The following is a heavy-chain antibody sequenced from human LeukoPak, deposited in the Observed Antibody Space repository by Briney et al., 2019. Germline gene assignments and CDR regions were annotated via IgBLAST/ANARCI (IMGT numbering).Heavy chain of an antibody. V-gene: IGHV3-66*01. CDR2: IYSGGST. CDR1: GFTASSNY. CDR3: ARDNSGYEAPYYYGMDV. D-gene: IGHD5-12*01. Sequence: GGSLRLSCAASGFTASSNYMSWVRQAPGKGLEWVSVIYSGGSTYYADSVKGRFTISRDNSKNTLYLQMNSLRAKDTAVYYCARDNSGYEAPYYYGMDVWGQGTTVTVSS. J-gene: IGHJ6*02.